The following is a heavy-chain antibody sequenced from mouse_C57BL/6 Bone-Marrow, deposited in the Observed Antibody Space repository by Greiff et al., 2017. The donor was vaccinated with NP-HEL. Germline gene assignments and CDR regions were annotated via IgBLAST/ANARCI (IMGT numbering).Heavy chain of an antibody. D-gene: IGHD2-3*01. CDR1: GFTFTDYY. Sequence: DVMLVESGGGLVQPGGSLSLSCAASGFTFTDYYMSWVRQPPGKALEWLGFIRNKANGYTTEYSASVKGRFTISRDNSQSILYLQMNALRAEDSATYYCASQYDPAWFAYWGQGTLVTVSA. V-gene: IGHV7-3*01. CDR2: IRNKANGYTT. J-gene: IGHJ3*01. CDR3: ASQYDPAWFAY.